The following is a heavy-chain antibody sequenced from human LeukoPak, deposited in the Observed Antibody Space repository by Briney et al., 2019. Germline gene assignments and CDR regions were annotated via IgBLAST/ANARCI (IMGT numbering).Heavy chain of an antibody. J-gene: IGHJ4*02. CDR1: GFTFDDYA. CDR3: AKSPYSRGWFYFAY. CDR2: ISWNSGSI. D-gene: IGHD6-19*01. V-gene: IGHV3-9*01. Sequence: PGGSLRLSCAASGFTFDDYAMHWVRQAPGKGLEWVSGISWNSGSIGYADSVKGRFTISRDNAKNSLYLQMNSLRAEDTALYYCAKSPYSRGWFYFAYGGQGTLVTVPS.